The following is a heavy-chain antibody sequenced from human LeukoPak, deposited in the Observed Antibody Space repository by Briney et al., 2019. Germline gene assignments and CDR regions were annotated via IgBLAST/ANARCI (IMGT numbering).Heavy chain of an antibody. J-gene: IGHJ5*02. Sequence: SQTLSLTCAISGDSVSSNSAAWNWIRQSPSRGLEWLGRTYYRSKWYNDYAVSVKSRITINPDTSKNQFSLQLNSATPEDTAVYYCARVSSYSPNNWFDPWGQGTLVTVSS. CDR2: TYYRSKWYN. CDR1: GDSVSSNSAA. D-gene: IGHD1-26*01. CDR3: ARVSSYSPNNWFDP. V-gene: IGHV6-1*01.